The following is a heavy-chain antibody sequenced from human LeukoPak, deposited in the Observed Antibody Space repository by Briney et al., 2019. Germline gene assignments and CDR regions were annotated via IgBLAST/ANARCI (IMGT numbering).Heavy chain of an antibody. D-gene: IGHD6-13*01. V-gene: IGHV4-4*02. Sequence: SGTLSLTCAVSGGSITSGNWWTWVRQPPGKGLEGIGEVYHSGATNYNPSLKTRVTISVDKSKNEFSLALTSLNAADTAVYYCARGVPAAGAKWFDPWGQGSLVTVSS. CDR3: ARGVPAAGAKWFDP. CDR1: GGSITSGNW. CDR2: VYHSGAT. J-gene: IGHJ5*02.